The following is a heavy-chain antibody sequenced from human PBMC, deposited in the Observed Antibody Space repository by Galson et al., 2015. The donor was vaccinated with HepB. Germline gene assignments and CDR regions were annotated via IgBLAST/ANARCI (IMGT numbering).Heavy chain of an antibody. J-gene: IGHJ4*02. CDR2: IYWDDDR. Sequence: LAKPTQTLPLTCSFSGFPLTTGGVGVGWIRQPPGKALEWLALIYWDDDRRYSPSLKNRVTISKDTSNNLVTLRMTNMEPVDTGTYYCAHTGGWGWYRGYYFDYWGQGILVSVSS. V-gene: IGHV2-5*02. CDR3: AHTGGWGWYRGYYFDY. D-gene: IGHD6-19*01. CDR1: GFPLTTGGVG.